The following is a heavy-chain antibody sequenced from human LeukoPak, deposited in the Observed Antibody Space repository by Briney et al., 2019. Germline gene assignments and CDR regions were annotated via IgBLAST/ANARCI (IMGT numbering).Heavy chain of an antibody. Sequence: PSETLSLTCTVSGGSISSSSYYWSWIRQPAGKGLEWIGRIYTSGSTNYNPSLKSRVTISVDTSKNQFSLKLSSVTAADTAVYYCARSPTPPYSSSWRNWFDPWGQGTLVTVSS. J-gene: IGHJ5*02. CDR1: GGSISSSSYY. V-gene: IGHV4-61*02. D-gene: IGHD6-13*01. CDR3: ARSPTPPYSSSWRNWFDP. CDR2: IYTSGST.